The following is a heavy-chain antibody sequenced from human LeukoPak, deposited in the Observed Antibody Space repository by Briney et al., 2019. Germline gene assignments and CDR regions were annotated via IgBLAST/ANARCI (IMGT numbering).Heavy chain of an antibody. Sequence: QSGGSLRLSCAASRFIFDNYGMTWVRQAPGKGLEWVSGISDDGYSTYYADSVKGRFTISRDNSKNTLYLQMNSLRAEDTALYYCAKGAILTGYYAFDYWGQGTLVTVSS. CDR2: ISDDGYST. CDR3: AKGAILTGYYAFDY. J-gene: IGHJ4*02. D-gene: IGHD3-9*01. CDR1: RFIFDNYG. V-gene: IGHV3-23*01.